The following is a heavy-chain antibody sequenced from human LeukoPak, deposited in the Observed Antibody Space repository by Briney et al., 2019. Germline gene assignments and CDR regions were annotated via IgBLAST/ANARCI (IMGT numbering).Heavy chain of an antibody. Sequence: PSETLSLTCTVSGGSISSYYWTWIRQPAGKGLEWIGRIYTSGSTNYNASLKSRVTMSLDTSKNQFSLKLTSVTAADTAVYYCARDVDSPGYFDLWGRGTLVTVSS. V-gene: IGHV4-4*07. CDR2: IYTSGST. J-gene: IGHJ2*01. CDR1: GGSISSYY. CDR3: ARDVDSPGYFDL. D-gene: IGHD3-9*01.